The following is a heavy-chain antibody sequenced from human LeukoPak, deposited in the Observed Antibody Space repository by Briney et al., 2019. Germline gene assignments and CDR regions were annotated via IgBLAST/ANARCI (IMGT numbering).Heavy chain of an antibody. CDR3: ARRDGGGSYFFGYFQH. D-gene: IGHD1-26*01. CDR2: IYYSGST. CDR1: GGSISSSSYY. Sequence: SETLSLTCTVSGGSISSSSYYWGWIRQPPGKGLEWIGSIYYSGSTYYNPSLKSRVTISVDTSKNQFSLKLSSVTAADTAVYYCARRDGGGSYFFGYFQHWGQGTLVTVSS. V-gene: IGHV4-39*01. J-gene: IGHJ1*01.